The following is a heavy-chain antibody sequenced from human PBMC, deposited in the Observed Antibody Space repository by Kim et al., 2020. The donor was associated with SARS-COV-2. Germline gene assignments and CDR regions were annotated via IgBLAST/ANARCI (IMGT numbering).Heavy chain of an antibody. D-gene: IGHD3-10*01. Sequence: SETLSLTCTVSGGSISSYYWSWIRQPPGKGLEWIGYIYYSGSTNYNPSLKSRVTISVDTSKNQFSLKLSSVTAADTAVYYCARHEAVLLWFVPGAFDIWVQGTVVTVSS. V-gene: IGHV4-59*08. CDR2: IYYSGST. J-gene: IGHJ3*02. CDR1: GGSISSYY. CDR3: ARHEAVLLWFVPGAFDI.